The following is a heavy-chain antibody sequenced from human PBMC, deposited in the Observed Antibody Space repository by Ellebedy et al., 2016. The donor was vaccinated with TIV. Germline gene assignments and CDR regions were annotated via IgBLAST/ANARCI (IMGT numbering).Heavy chain of an antibody. CDR3: ARLRHYGGDPVWFFDL. D-gene: IGHD4-23*01. J-gene: IGHJ2*01. V-gene: IGHV6-1*01. CDR1: GDSVSSNSAT. Sequence: SQTLSLTCAISGDSVSSNSATWNCIRQSPSRGLEWLGRTYYRSKWHNEYAISVRSRITINPDTSKNQFSLRLTSVTAADTAVYYCARLRHYGGDPVWFFDLWGRGTLVTVSS. CDR2: TYYRSKWHN.